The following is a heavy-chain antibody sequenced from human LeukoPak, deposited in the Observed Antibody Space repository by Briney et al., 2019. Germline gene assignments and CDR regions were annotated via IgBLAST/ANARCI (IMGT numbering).Heavy chain of an antibody. V-gene: IGHV4-4*02. CDR2: IYHSGST. D-gene: IGHD3-22*01. Sequence: SGTLSLTCAVSGGSISSSNWWSWVRPPPGKGLEGIGEIYHSGSTNYNPSLKRRVTISVDKSKNQFSLKLSSVTAADTAVYYCARKLVGVPGYDSSGLDVFDIWGQGTMVTVSS. CDR3: ARKLVGVPGYDSSGLDVFDI. J-gene: IGHJ3*02. CDR1: GGSISSSNW.